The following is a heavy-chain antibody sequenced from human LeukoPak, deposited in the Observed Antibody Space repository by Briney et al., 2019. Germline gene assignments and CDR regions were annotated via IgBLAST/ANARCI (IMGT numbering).Heavy chain of an antibody. CDR1: GYTFTGYY. Sequence: ASVKVSCKASGYTFTGYYMHWVRQAPGQGLEWMGWINPKSGGTNYAQKFQGRVTMTRDTSVSTAYMELSSLKSDDTAVYYCARDYEDYYYYYYMDVWGKGTTVTVSS. V-gene: IGHV1-2*02. J-gene: IGHJ6*03. CDR2: INPKSGGT. D-gene: IGHD5-12*01. CDR3: ARDYEDYYYYYYMDV.